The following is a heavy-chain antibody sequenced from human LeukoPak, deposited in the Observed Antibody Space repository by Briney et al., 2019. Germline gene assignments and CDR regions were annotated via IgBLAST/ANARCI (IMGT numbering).Heavy chain of an antibody. Sequence: GGSLRLSCAASGFTFRIFGLNWVRQAPGKGPEWVSYIEARSGITYYADSVQGRFTISRDDARESVFLQMDGLRVDDTAVYYCARAYDFGRGPPGDAFDNWGPGTWVIVSS. D-gene: IGHD3-3*01. CDR1: GFTFRIFG. CDR3: ARAYDFGRGPPGDAFDN. V-gene: IGHV3-48*04. J-gene: IGHJ3*02. CDR2: IEARSGIT.